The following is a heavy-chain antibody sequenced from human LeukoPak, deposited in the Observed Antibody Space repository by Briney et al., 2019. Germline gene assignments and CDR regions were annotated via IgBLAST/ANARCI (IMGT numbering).Heavy chain of an antibody. J-gene: IGHJ4*02. Sequence: ASVKVSCKASGYTFTSYGISWVRQAPGQGLEWMGWISAYNGNTNYAQKLQGRVTMTTDTSTSTAYMELRSLRSDDTAVYHCARGIISKDTVIVVSADYWGQGTLVTVSS. V-gene: IGHV1-18*01. CDR2: ISAYNGNT. D-gene: IGHD3-22*01. CDR1: GYTFTSYG. CDR3: ARGIISKDTVIVVSADY.